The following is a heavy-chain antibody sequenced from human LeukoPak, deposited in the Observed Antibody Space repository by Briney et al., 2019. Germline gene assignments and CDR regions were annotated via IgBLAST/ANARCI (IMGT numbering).Heavy chain of an antibody. J-gene: IGHJ4*02. CDR1: GFTFSRYA. CDR3: ARSRDYYFEY. V-gene: IGHV3-30-3*01. Sequence: GGSLRLSCAASGFTFSRYAMHWVRQAPGKGLEWVAVISYDENNENYADSVKGRFTISRDNAKNSLYLQMNILRPEDTAVYYCARSRDYYFEYWGQGTLVTVSS. CDR2: ISYDENNE.